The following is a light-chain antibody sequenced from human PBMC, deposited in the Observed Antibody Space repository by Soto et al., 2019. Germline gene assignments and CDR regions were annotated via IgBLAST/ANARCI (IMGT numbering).Light chain of an antibody. J-gene: IGKJ2*01. V-gene: IGKV1-5*01. CDR1: QSISTW. CDR2: GAS. CDR3: QQYNFYPYT. Sequence: DIQMTQSPSTLSASVGDRVTITCRASQSISTWLAWYHQKPGQAPKLLIFGASSLQSGVPSRFSGSGSGTEFSLTISSLQPDDFATYYCQQYNFYPYTFCEGTKLEIK.